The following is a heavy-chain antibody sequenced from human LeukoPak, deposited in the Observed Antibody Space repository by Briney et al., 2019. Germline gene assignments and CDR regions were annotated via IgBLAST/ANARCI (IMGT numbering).Heavy chain of an antibody. V-gene: IGHV3-15*01. CDR1: GFTHKNAR. Sequence: KTGGPVRLSCAASGFTHKNARMSWAPHATGKAGEWVSRIRSKTDDGTTEYAAPVKGRFTISRDDSKSTLYLQMNSLKHEDTAVYYCGDLGDYRVGWGQGTLVTVSS. CDR2: IRSKTDDGTT. CDR3: GDLGDYRVG. J-gene: IGHJ4*02. D-gene: IGHD4-17*01.